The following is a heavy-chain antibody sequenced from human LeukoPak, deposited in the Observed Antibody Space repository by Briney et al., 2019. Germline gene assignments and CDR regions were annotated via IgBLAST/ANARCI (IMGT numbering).Heavy chain of an antibody. CDR2: ISGGGGTT. CDR1: GFTFNNYA. Sequence: PGGSLRLSCAASGFTFNNYAISWVRQAPGKGLEWVSGISGGGGTTYYTDSVKGRFTISRDNSKNTLYVQMNNLRAEDTAVYYSAKFFLGSCNAGSCYNAFDYWGQGTLVTVSS. D-gene: IGHD2-15*01. J-gene: IGHJ4*02. V-gene: IGHV3-23*01. CDR3: AKFFLGSCNAGSCYNAFDY.